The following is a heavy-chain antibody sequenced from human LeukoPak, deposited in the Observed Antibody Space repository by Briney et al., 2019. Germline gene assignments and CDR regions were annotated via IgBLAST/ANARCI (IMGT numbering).Heavy chain of an antibody. CDR2: IIPIFGTA. V-gene: IGHV1-69*06. D-gene: IGHD3-10*01. CDR3: AREWSFELDY. J-gene: IGHJ4*02. Sequence: GSSVKVPCKASGGTFSSYAISWVRQAPGQGLEWMGGIIPIFGTANYAQKFQGRVTITADKSTSTAYMELSSLRSEDTAVYYCAREWSFELDYWGQGTLVTVSS. CDR1: GGTFSSYA.